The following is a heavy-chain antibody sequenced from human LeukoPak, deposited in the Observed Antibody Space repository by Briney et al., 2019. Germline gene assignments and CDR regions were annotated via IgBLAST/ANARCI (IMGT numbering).Heavy chain of an antibody. CDR2: ISGSGDST. D-gene: IGHD3-10*01. Sequence: SGGSLRLSCEASGFTFSSYAMSWVRQAPGKGLEWVSVISGSGDSTYYADSVEGRCTISRDNSKNTLYLQMNSLRAEDTAVYYCAREDNYYGSGSYYRRLDYWGQGTLVTVSS. V-gene: IGHV3-23*01. CDR1: GFTFSSYA. CDR3: AREDNYYGSGSYYRRLDY. J-gene: IGHJ4*02.